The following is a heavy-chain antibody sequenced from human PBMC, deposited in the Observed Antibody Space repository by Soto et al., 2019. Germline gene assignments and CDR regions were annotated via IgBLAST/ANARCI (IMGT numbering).Heavy chain of an antibody. CDR2: ISGDNGNT. J-gene: IGHJ4*02. D-gene: IGHD2-15*01. Sequence: QVQLVQSGAEVKKPGASVRVSCQTSAYTFTNYAVSWVRQAPGQGLEWMGWISGDNGNTIYAQKFQGRVTITTDTSTRMAYRELRSLRSDDTAVYYCATGLLGYCSGGSCYSDSWGQGTLVTVSS. CDR3: ATGLLGYCSGGSCYSDS. CDR1: AYTFTNYA. V-gene: IGHV1-18*01.